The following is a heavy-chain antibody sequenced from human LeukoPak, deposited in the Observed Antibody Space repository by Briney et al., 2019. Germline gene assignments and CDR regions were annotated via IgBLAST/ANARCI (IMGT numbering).Heavy chain of an antibody. CDR2: IYTSAST. CDR1: GGSISSYY. V-gene: IGHV4-4*07. Sequence: SETLSLTCTVSGGSISSYYWSWIRQPAGKGLEWIGRIYTSASTNYNPSLRSRVTMSVDTSKNQFSLKLSSVTAADTAVYYCARDSRYYYYYYGMDVWGQGTTVTVSS. CDR3: ARDSRYYYYYYGMDV. J-gene: IGHJ6*02.